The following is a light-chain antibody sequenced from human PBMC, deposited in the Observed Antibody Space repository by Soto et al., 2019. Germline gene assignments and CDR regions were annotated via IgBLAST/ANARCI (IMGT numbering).Light chain of an antibody. Sequence: EIVMTQSPATLSVSPGERATLSCRASQSVFSSLAWYQQRPGQAPRLLIYGSATRATGIPDRFSGSGSGTEFTLTISSLQSEDSAIYYCQQRSGWYTFGQGTRLEIK. CDR2: GSA. V-gene: IGKV3-15*01. CDR3: QQRSGWYT. J-gene: IGKJ2*01. CDR1: QSVFSS.